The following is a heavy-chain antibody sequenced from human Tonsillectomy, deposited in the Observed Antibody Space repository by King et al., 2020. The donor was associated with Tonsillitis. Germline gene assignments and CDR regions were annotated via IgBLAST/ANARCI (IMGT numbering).Heavy chain of an antibody. V-gene: IGHV4-38-2*01. CDR1: DYSISSGYY. Sequence: LQLQESGPGLVKPSETLSLTCAVSDYSISSGYYWGWIRQPPGKGLEWVGNIYHTGSTYYSPSLKSRVTISVDTSKNHFSLKLSSVTAADTAVYYCSTKPGIAVAGPFDHWGQGTLVTVSS. CDR3: STKPGIAVAGPFDH. CDR2: IYHTGST. D-gene: IGHD6-19*01. J-gene: IGHJ4*02.